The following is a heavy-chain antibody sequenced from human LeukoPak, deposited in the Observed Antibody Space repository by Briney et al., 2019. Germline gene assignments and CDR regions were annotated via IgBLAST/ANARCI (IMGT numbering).Heavy chain of an antibody. CDR3: ARSSVVTATSTCDY. Sequence: ASVKVSCKASGYTFTNYGISWVRQAPGQGLEWMGWISAYNSNTNYAQKLQGRATMTTDTSTSTAYMELRSLRSDDTAVYYCARSSVVTATSTCDYWGQGTLVTVSS. CDR2: ISAYNSNT. V-gene: IGHV1-18*01. J-gene: IGHJ4*02. CDR1: GYTFTNYG. D-gene: IGHD2-21*02.